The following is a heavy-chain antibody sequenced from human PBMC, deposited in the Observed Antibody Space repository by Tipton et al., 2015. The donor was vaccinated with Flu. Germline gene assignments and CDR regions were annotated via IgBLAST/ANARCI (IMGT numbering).Heavy chain of an antibody. CDR2: INPDGNNK. D-gene: IGHD6-19*01. CDR3: VRDGGWYRVEY. V-gene: IGHV3-7*01. CDR1: GFTFSNFW. J-gene: IGHJ4*02. Sequence: SLRLSCAASGFTFSNFWMTWVRQAPGKGLEWVANINPDGNNKYYVDSVKGRFTISRDNAKNSLYLQMSSLRDDDSAVYYCVRDGGWYRVEYWGQGTLVTVSS.